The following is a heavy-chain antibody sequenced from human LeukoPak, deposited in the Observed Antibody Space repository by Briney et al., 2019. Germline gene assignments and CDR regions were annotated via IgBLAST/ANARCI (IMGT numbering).Heavy chain of an antibody. CDR2: IYYSGST. CDR3: ARGGDFWNEGNWFDP. Sequence: SETLSLTCTVSGGSISSYYWSWIRRPPGKGLEWIGYIYYSGSTNYNPSLKSRVTISVDTSKNQFSLKLSSVTAADTAVYYCARGGDFWNEGNWFDPWGQEPWSPSPQ. D-gene: IGHD3-3*01. J-gene: IGHJ5*02. V-gene: IGHV4-59*01. CDR1: GGSISSYY.